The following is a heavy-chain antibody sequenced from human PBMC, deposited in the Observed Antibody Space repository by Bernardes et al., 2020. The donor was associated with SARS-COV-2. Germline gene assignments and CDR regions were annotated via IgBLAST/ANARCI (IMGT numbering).Heavy chain of an antibody. V-gene: IGHV4-4*02. Sequence: SETLSLTCAVSGGSISGTNWWTWVRQPPGKGLEWIGEISHSGRTNYNPSLNSRVTISVDKSKNQFSLKLSYVTAADTAVYYCATLFSDGGNYFWFDPWGQGTLVTVSS. D-gene: IGHD3-10*01. J-gene: IGHJ5*02. CDR3: ATLFSDGGNYFWFDP. CDR2: ISHSGRT. CDR1: GGSISGTNW.